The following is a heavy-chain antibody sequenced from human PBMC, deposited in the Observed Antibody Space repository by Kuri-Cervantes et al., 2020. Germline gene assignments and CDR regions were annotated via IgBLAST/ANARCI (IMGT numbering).Heavy chain of an antibody. Sequence: GGSLRLSCAASGFTSSNHGIHWVRQSLGKGLEWVAFIRFDGGIGYYADSVQGRFAISRDNSKNMVFLDLNSLRTEDTAVYYCARVHYDSSGLTGYLDYWGQGTLVTVSS. D-gene: IGHD3-22*01. J-gene: IGHJ4*02. V-gene: IGHV3-30*02. CDR3: ARVHYDSSGLTGYLDY. CDR2: IRFDGGIG. CDR1: GFTSSNHG.